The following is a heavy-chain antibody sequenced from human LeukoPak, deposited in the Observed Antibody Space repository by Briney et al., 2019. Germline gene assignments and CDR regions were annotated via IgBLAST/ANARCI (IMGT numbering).Heavy chain of an antibody. V-gene: IGHV3-30*03. D-gene: IGHD2-15*01. CDR2: ISYDGSNK. Sequence: GGSLRLSCAASGFTFSSYGMHWVRQAPGKGLEWVAVISYDGSNKYYADSVKGRFTISRDNSKNTLYLQMNSLRAEDTAVYYCARAAYGRYCSGGSCYPDYWGQGTLVTVSS. J-gene: IGHJ4*02. CDR3: ARAAYGRYCSGGSCYPDY. CDR1: GFTFSSYG.